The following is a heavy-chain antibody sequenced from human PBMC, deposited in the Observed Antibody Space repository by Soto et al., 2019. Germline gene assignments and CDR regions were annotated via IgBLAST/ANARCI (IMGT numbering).Heavy chain of an antibody. V-gene: IGHV4-4*02. CDR1: GGSISSSNW. CDR2: IYHSGST. Sequence: SETLSLTCAVSGGSISSSNWWSWVRQPPGKGLEWIGKIYHSGSTNYNPSLKSRVSISLDKSKNQFSLNLSSVTAADTAVYYCARELLWFGDSFSYNWFDPWGQGTLDT. D-gene: IGHD3-10*01. CDR3: ARELLWFGDSFSYNWFDP. J-gene: IGHJ5*02.